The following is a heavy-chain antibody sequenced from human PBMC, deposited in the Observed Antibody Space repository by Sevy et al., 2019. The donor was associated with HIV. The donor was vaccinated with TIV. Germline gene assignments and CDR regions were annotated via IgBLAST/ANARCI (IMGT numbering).Heavy chain of an antibody. CDR1: GFTISNHG. D-gene: IGHD3-22*01. CDR3: ATSYDSGFDGAFDI. CDR2: IWYDGSTE. V-gene: IGHV3-33*01. Sequence: GGSLRLSCAASGFTISNHGMHWVRQAPGKGLEWVAVIWYDGSTEQYADFVKGRFTISRDTSKNTLYLQMNTLRGEDSAVYFCATSYDSGFDGAFDIWGQGTLVTVSS. J-gene: IGHJ3*02.